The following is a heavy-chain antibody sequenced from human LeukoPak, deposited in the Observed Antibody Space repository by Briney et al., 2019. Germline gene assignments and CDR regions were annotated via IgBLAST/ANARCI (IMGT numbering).Heavy chain of an antibody. V-gene: IGHV4-59*01. Sequence: SETLSLTCTVSGGSIGSYYWSWIRQPPGKGLEWIGYIYYSGSTNYNPSLKSRVTISVDTSKNQFSLKLSSVTAADTAVYYCARSLTAVAGHYFDYWGQGTLVTVSS. CDR2: IYYSGST. D-gene: IGHD6-19*01. CDR1: GGSIGSYY. CDR3: ARSLTAVAGHYFDY. J-gene: IGHJ4*02.